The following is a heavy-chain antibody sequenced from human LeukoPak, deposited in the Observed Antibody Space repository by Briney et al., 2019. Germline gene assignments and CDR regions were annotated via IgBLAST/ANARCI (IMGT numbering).Heavy chain of an antibody. D-gene: IGHD1-26*01. Sequence: SETLSLTCTVSGGSISSYYWSWIRQPPGKGLEWIGHIYYSGSTNYNPSLKSRVTISVDTSKNQFSLKLSSVTAADTAVYYCARDRYSGSYRDYWGQGTLVTVSS. V-gene: IGHV4-59*01. CDR2: IYYSGST. J-gene: IGHJ4*02. CDR1: GGSISSYY. CDR3: ARDRYSGSYRDY.